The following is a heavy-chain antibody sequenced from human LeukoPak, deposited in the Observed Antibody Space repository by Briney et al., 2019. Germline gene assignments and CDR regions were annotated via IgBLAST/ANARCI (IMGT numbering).Heavy chain of an antibody. Sequence: SETLSFTCTVSGGSISSSSYYWGWIRQPPGKGLEWIGSIYYSGSTYYNPSLKSRVTISVDTSKNQFSLKLSSVTAADTAVYYCARGAVRFLEWYTWGQGTLVTVSS. CDR3: ARGAVRFLEWYT. CDR2: IYYSGST. CDR1: GGSISSSSYY. V-gene: IGHV4-39*07. D-gene: IGHD3-3*01. J-gene: IGHJ5*02.